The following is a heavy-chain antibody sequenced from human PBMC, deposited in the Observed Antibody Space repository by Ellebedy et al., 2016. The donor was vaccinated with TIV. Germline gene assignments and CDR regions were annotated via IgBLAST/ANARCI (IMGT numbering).Heavy chain of an antibody. CDR2: IYYSGSI. D-gene: IGHD1-26*01. CDR3: ARHYGGRSEWELLAEEFGNWFDP. CDR1: GGSISSSSYY. Sequence: SETLSLTXTVSGGSISSSSYYWGWIRQPPGKGLEWIGSIYYSGSIYYNPSLKSRVTISVDTSKNQFSLKLSSVTAADTAVYYCARHYGGRSEWELLAEEFGNWFDPWGQGTLVTVSS. V-gene: IGHV4-39*01. J-gene: IGHJ5*02.